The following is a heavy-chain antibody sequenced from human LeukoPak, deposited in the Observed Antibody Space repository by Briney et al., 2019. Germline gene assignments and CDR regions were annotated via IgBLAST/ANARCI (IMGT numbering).Heavy chain of an antibody. CDR2: VTTTGDPV. Sequence: SGGSLRLSCSASGFIFNEFYMSWIRQAPGKGLECVSYVTTTGDPVYYADSVKGRFTISRDNSKNTLYLQMNSLRAEDTAVYYCANIDPYPGGEPKVGATTARRGAFDIWGQGTMVTVSS. V-gene: IGHV3-11*04. D-gene: IGHD1-26*01. CDR1: GFIFNEFY. CDR3: ANIDPYPGGEPKVGATTARRGAFDI. J-gene: IGHJ3*02.